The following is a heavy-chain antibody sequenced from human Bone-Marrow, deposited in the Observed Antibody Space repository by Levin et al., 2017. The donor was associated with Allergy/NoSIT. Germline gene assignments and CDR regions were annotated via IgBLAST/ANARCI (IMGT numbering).Heavy chain of an antibody. CDR2: ISSSSSTI. CDR3: ARDRTKDYVWGSQANDY. V-gene: IGHV3-48*02. J-gene: IGHJ4*02. D-gene: IGHD3-16*01. Sequence: GESLKISCAASGFTFSSYSMNWVRQAPGKGLEWVSYISSSSSTIYYADSVKGRFTISRDNAKNSLYLQMNSLRDEDTAVYYCARDRTKDYVWGSQANDYWGQGTLVTVSS. CDR1: GFTFSSYS.